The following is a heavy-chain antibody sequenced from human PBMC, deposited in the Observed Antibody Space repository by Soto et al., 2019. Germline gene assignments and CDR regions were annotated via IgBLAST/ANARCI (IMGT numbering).Heavy chain of an antibody. CDR2: INEDGSAK. J-gene: IGHJ4*02. D-gene: IGHD1-26*01. Sequence: EVQVVESGGGLVQPGVSLRLSCAASGFTFDSYWMSWFRQAPGKGLEWVANINEDGSAKYYEDSVKGRFTISRDNAKNSVSLQMNRLSGEDTAIYYCARYSGSYSANCWGQGTLVTVSS. CDR1: GFTFDSYW. CDR3: ARYSGSYSANC. V-gene: IGHV3-7*01.